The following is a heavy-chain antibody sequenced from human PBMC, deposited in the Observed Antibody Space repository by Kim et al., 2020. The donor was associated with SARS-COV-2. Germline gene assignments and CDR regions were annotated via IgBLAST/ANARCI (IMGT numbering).Heavy chain of an antibody. CDR3: ARFRDDYFWGSYLNAAFDI. D-gene: IGHD3-16*02. Sequence: SRVTISVNTSKNQFSLKLSSVTAADTGVYYCARFRDDYFWGSYLNAAFDIWGQGTMVTVSS. V-gene: IGHV4-59*01. J-gene: IGHJ3*02.